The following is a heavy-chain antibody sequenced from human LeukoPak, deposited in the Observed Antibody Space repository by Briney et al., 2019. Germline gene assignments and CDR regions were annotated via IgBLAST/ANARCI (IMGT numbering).Heavy chain of an antibody. J-gene: IGHJ6*03. D-gene: IGHD3-10*01. CDR2: ISSSSSTI. CDR3: ARALRGESGWSYYYYYMDV. Sequence: GGSLRLSCAASGFTFSNYNMNWVRQAPGKGLEWVSYISSSSSTIYYADSVKGRFTISRDNAKNSLYLQMNSLRAEDTAVYYCARALRGESGWSYYYYYMDVWGKGTTVTVSS. CDR1: GFTFSNYN. V-gene: IGHV3-48*01.